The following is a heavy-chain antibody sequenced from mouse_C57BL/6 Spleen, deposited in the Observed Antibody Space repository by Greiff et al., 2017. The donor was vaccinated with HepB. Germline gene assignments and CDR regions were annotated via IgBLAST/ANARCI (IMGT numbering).Heavy chain of an antibody. Sequence: QVHVKQSGAELVKPGASVKLSCKASGYTFTEYTIHWVKQRSGQGLEWIGWFYPGSGSIKYNEKFKDKATLTADKSSSTVYMELSRLTSEDSAVYFCARHETYYDYHYAMDYWGQGTSVTVSS. J-gene: IGHJ4*01. D-gene: IGHD2-4*01. CDR2: FYPGSGSI. V-gene: IGHV1-62-2*01. CDR1: GYTFTEYT. CDR3: ARHETYYDYHYAMDY.